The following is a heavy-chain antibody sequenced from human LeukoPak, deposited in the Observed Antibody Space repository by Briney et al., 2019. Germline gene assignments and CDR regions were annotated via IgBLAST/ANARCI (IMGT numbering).Heavy chain of an antibody. J-gene: IGHJ4*02. V-gene: IGHV4-4*02. CDR3: ARASSTSCYADY. CDR2: IYHSGST. Sequence: SGTLSLTCAVSGGSISNSNWWSWVRQPPGKGLEWIGEIYHSGSTNYNPSLKSRVTISVDRSKNQFSLKLSSVTAADTAVYYCARASSTSCYADYWGQGTLVTVSS. CDR1: GGSISNSNW. D-gene: IGHD2-2*01.